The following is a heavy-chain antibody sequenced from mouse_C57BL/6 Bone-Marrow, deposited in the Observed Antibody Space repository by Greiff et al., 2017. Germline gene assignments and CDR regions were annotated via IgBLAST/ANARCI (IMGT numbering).Heavy chain of an antibody. J-gene: IGHJ4*01. CDR2: ISSGSSTI. CDR1: GFTFSDYG. Sequence: EVHLVESGGGLVKPGGSLKLSCAASGFTFSDYGMHWVRQAPEKGLEWVAYISSGSSTIYYADTVKGRVTITRDNAKNTLFMQMTSLRSEDTAMYYCAITTVGATDAMDYWGQGTSVTVSS. CDR3: AITTVGATDAMDY. D-gene: IGHD1-1*01. V-gene: IGHV5-17*01.